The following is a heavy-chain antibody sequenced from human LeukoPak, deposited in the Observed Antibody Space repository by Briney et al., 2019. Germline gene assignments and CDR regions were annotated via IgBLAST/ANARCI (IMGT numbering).Heavy chain of an antibody. Sequence: ASVKVSCKASGYTFTSYGISWVRQAPGQGLEWMGWISAYNGNTNYARKLQGRVTMTTDTSTSTAYMELRSLRSDDTAVYYCARLSTIFGVVPHYYGMDVWGQGTTVTVSS. D-gene: IGHD3-3*01. CDR1: GYTFTSYG. V-gene: IGHV1-18*01. CDR2: ISAYNGNT. J-gene: IGHJ6*02. CDR3: ARLSTIFGVVPHYYGMDV.